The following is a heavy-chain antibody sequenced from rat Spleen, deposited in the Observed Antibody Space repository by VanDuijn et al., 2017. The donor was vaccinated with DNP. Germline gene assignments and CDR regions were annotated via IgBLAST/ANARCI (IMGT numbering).Heavy chain of an antibody. CDR2: ISYDGSST. D-gene: IGHD1-1*01. CDR3: ARHGHHYYRAPRFDF. CDR1: GFTFSDYY. Sequence: EVQLVESDGGLVQPGRSLKLSCAASGFTFSDYYMAWVRQAPTKGLEWVATISYDGSSTYYRDSVKGRFTISRDNAKSTLYLQMDSLRSEDTATYYCARHGHHYYRAPRFDFWGPGTMVTVSS. J-gene: IGHJ1*01. V-gene: IGHV5-29*01.